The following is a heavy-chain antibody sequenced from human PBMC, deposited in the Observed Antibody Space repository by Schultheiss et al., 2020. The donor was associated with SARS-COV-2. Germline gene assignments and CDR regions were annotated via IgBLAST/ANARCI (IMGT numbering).Heavy chain of an antibody. D-gene: IGHD3-22*01. V-gene: IGHV4-59*12. J-gene: IGHJ3*02. CDR1: GGSFSGYY. Sequence: SETLSLTCAVYGGSFSGYYWSWIRQPPGKGLEWIGYIYYSGSTYYNPSLKSRVTISVDTSKNQFSLKLSSVTAADTAVYYCARERIVVITSPDAFDIWGQGTMVTVSS. CDR3: ARERIVVITSPDAFDI. CDR2: IYYSGST.